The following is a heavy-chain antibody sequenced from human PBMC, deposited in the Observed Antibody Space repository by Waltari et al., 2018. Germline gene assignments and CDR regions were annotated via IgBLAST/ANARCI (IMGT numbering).Heavy chain of an antibody. CDR3: ARQYYDSSGYLRAGNAFDI. J-gene: IGHJ3*02. V-gene: IGHV5-51*01. Sequence: EVQLVQSGAEVKKPGESLKISCKGSGYSFTSYWIGWVRQMPGKGLEWMGIIYPGDSDTRYSPSFQGQVTISADKSISTAYLQWSSLKASDTAMYYCARQYYDSSGYLRAGNAFDIWGQGTKVTVSS. CDR2: IYPGDSDT. CDR1: GYSFTSYW. D-gene: IGHD3-22*01.